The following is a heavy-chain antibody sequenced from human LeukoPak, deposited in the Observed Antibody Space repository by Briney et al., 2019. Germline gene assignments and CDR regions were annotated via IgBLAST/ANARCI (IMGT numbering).Heavy chain of an antibody. CDR1: GYSFTSHW. J-gene: IGHJ4*02. Sequence: GESLKISCKGSGYSFTSHWIGWLRQMPGKGPEWMGIVNPDDSDTIYSPSFQGQVTISADESITTAYLQWSSLKASDTAMYYCARLRWPRGGRSSFDYWGQGALVTVSS. V-gene: IGHV5-51*01. D-gene: IGHD3-10*01. CDR2: VNPDDSDT. CDR3: ARLRWPRGGRSSFDY.